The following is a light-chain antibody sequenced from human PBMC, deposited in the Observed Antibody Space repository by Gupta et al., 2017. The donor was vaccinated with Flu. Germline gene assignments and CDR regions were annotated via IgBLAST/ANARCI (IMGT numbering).Light chain of an antibody. J-gene: IGKJ1*01. V-gene: IGKV3-20*01. CDR2: GVS. Sequence: ERATLSCRASQRVSGSYLAWYQQKRGQGPRLVVYGVSRRATGIPDRFSGSESGTDFTLTISRLEPEDFAVYYCHQYANPPETFGLGTKVEIK. CDR3: HQYANPPET. CDR1: QRVSGSY.